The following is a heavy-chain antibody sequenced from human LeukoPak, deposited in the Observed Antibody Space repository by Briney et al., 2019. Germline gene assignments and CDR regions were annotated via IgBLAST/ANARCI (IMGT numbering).Heavy chain of an antibody. Sequence: GGSLRLSCVGSGFIFSDHWMTWVRQPPGKGLEWVANIKEDGRERNYLDSVKGRFSISRDNAKNSLYLQMDSLTADDTAVYCCTRGHYDSNMWGQGTMVTVSS. J-gene: IGHJ3*01. CDR1: GFIFSDHW. D-gene: IGHD4/OR15-4a*01. V-gene: IGHV3-7*04. CDR2: IKEDGRER. CDR3: TRGHYDSNM.